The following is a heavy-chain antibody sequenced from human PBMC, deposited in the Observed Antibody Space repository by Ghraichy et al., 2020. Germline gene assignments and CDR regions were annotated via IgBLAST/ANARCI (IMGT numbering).Heavy chain of an antibody. CDR3: AKDMSAAIGEGYYYGMDV. D-gene: IGHD2-2*02. V-gene: IGHV3-9*01. J-gene: IGHJ6*02. Sequence: SLNISCAASGFTFDDYAMHWVRQAPGKGLEWVSGISWNSGSIGYADSVKGRFTISRDNAKNSLYLQMNSLRAEDTALYYCAKDMSAAIGEGYYYGMDVGGQGTRVTVSS. CDR2: ISWNSGSI. CDR1: GFTFDDYA.